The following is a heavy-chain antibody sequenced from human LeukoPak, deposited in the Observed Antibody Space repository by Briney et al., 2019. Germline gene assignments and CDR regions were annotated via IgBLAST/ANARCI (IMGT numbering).Heavy chain of an antibody. CDR3: ARDPGFGDYLAGWFDP. J-gene: IGHJ5*02. D-gene: IGHD4-17*01. CDR1: GYTFTSYG. Sequence: HRASVKVSCKASGYTFTSYGISWVRQAPGQGLEWMGWISAYNGNTNYAQKLQGRVTMTTDTSTSTAYMELRSLRSDDTAVYYCARDPGFGDYLAGWFDPWGQGTLVTVSS. CDR2: ISAYNGNT. V-gene: IGHV1-18*01.